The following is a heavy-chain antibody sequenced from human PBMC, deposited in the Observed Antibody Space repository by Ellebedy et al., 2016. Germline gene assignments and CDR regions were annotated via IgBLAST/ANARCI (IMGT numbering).Heavy chain of an antibody. J-gene: IGHJ6*03. CDR3: ARDQRLPSVVPAAIIYYYYYMDV. V-gene: IGHV3-33*01. CDR2: IWYDGSNK. D-gene: IGHD2-2*01. Sequence: GESLKISXAASGFTFSSYGMHWVRQAPGKGLEWVAVIWYDGSNKYYADSVKGRFTISRDNSKNTLYLQMNSLRAEDTAVYYCARDQRLPSVVPAAIIYYYYYMDVWGKGTTVTVSS. CDR1: GFTFSSYG.